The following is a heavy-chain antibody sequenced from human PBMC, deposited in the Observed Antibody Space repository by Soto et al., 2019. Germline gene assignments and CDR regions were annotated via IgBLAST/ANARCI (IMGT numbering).Heavy chain of an antibody. CDR2: IVVGSGNT. Sequence: ASVKVSCKASGFTFTSSAVQWVRQARGQRLEWIGWIVVGSGNTNYAQKFQERVTITRDMSTSTAYMELSSLRSEDTAVYYCAASRPYYATGSDFDYRGQGTLVTVSS. V-gene: IGHV1-58*01. CDR3: AASRPYYATGSDFDY. CDR1: GFTFTSSA. J-gene: IGHJ4*02. D-gene: IGHD2-2*01.